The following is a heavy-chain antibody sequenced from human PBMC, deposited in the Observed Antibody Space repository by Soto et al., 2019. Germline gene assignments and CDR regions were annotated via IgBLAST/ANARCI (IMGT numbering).Heavy chain of an antibody. V-gene: IGHV4-30-2*01. Sequence: SEALSVTCAFSGGSISSGGYAWSWIRQPPGKGLQRIGYIYHSGSTYYNPSLKSRVTISVDRSKNQFSLKLSSVTAADTAVYYCARVRGRFGSGSYYGPTSYFDYWGHGTMVTVSS. CDR3: ARVRGRFGSGSYYGPTSYFDY. CDR1: GGSISSGGYA. D-gene: IGHD3-10*01. CDR2: IYHSGST. J-gene: IGHJ4*01.